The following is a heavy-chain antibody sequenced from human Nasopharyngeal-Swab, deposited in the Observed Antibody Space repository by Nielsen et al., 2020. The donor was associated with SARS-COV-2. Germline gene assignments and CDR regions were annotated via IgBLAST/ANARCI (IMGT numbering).Heavy chain of an antibody. CDR2: TSSSGSTI. Sequence: GESLKISCAASGFTFSDYYMSWIRQAPGKGLEWVSYTSSSGSTIYYADSVKGRFTISRDNAKNSLYLQMNSLRAEDTAVYYCARDGASSGLGWLRPTEKNDYWGQGTLVTVSS. J-gene: IGHJ4*02. D-gene: IGHD5-12*01. CDR1: GFTFSDYY. CDR3: ARDGASSGLGWLRPTEKNDY. V-gene: IGHV3-11*01.